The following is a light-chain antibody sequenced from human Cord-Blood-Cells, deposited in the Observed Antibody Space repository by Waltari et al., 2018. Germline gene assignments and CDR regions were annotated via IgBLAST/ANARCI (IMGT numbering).Light chain of an antibody. Sequence: QSALTQPPSASGSPGQSVTISCTGTSSDVGGYNYVSWYQQHPGKVPKLMIYEVSKRPPGFPDRFSGSKSGNTASLTVSGLQAEDEADYDCSSYAGSNNYVFGTGTKVTVL. CDR2: EVS. CDR3: SSYAGSNNYV. V-gene: IGLV2-8*01. J-gene: IGLJ1*01. CDR1: SSDVGGYNY.